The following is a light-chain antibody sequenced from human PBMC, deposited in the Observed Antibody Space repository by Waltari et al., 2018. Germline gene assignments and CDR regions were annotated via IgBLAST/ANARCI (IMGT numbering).Light chain of an antibody. CDR2: GAC. J-gene: IGKJ1*01. V-gene: IGKV3-20*01. Sequence: IVLTQSPGPLSLSPGERGTRSYRASQSVSRPLGWYQQKPGQAPRRLIYGACSRATGVPDRFSGSGSGTDFSLTISRLEPEDFAVYYCQHYVRLPVSFGQGTKVEIK. CDR1: QSVSRP. CDR3: QHYVRLPVS.